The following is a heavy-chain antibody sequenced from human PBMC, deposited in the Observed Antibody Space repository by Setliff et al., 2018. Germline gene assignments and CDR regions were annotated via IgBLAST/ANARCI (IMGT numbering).Heavy chain of an antibody. J-gene: IGHJ4*02. CDR2: IYHSGST. Sequence: NPSETLSLTCAVYGGSFSGYYWSWIRQPPGKGLEWIGSIYHSGSTYYNPSLKSRVTISVDTSKNQFSLKLSSVTAADTAVYYCARESRYYYDNLGTLDYWGQGTLVTVSS. CDR1: GGSFSGYY. CDR3: ARESRYYYDNLGTLDY. D-gene: IGHD3-22*01. V-gene: IGHV4-34*01.